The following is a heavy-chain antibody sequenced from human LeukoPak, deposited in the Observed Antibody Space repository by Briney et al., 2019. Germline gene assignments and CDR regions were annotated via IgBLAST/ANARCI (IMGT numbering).Heavy chain of an antibody. CDR1: GFTFRNCW. V-gene: IGHV3-7*01. J-gene: IGHJ4*02. Sequence: GGALRLSCAGSGFTFRNCWATCVGHVPWFGLESVASTGQYGHDNDYVDSVRGRFTISRDFAKISLFLQMNSLRVEDTAVYYCAAGGAPGRFDYWGRGAPVTVSS. CDR2: TGQYGHDN. D-gene: IGHD6-13*01. CDR3: AAGGAPGRFDY.